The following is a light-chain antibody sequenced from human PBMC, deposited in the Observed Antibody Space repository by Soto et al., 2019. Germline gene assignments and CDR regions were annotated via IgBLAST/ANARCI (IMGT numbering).Light chain of an antibody. V-gene: IGLV2-11*01. Sequence: QSALTQPRSVSGSPGLSVTISCTATGSDVGDSSHVSWYQLHPGKAPKLMIYEVNNRPSGVPDRFSGSKSGSTASLTISGLQAEDEAEYYCCLSPGSLTWLFGGGTKLTVL. CDR1: GSDVGDSSH. CDR2: EVN. CDR3: CLSPGSLTWL. J-gene: IGLJ3*02.